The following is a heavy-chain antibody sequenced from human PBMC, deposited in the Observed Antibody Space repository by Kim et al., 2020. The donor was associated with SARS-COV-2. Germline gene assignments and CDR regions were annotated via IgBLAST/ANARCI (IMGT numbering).Heavy chain of an antibody. CDR2: ISNNGIDT. CDR3: VRGTTH. J-gene: IGHJ4*02. V-gene: IGHV3-64D*08. Sequence: GGSLRLSCAASGLIFSNYVVNWVRQAPGKQLEYVSAISNNGIDTYYADSVKGRFTVSRDNSKSTLYLQMSGLRTEDTAVYYCVRGTTHWGQGTLVTVSS. CDR1: GLIFSNYV.